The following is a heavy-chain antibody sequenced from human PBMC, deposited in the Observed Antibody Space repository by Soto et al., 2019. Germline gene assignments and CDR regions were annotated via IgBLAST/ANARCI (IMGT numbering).Heavy chain of an antibody. Sequence: PSETLSLTCTVSGGSISSSSYYWGWIRQPPGKGLEWIGSIYYSGSTYYNPSLKSRVTISVDTSKNQFSLKLSSVTAADTAVYYCARPGALYYYGMDVWGQGTTVTVSS. J-gene: IGHJ6*02. CDR3: ARPGALYYYGMDV. CDR2: IYYSGST. CDR1: GGSISSSSYY. D-gene: IGHD1-26*01. V-gene: IGHV4-39*01.